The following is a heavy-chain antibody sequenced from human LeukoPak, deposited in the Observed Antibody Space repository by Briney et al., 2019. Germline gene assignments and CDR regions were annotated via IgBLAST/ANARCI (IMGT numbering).Heavy chain of an antibody. CDR2: INPDGSWG. J-gene: IGHJ4*02. V-gene: IGHV3-7*01. D-gene: IGHD3-10*01. CDR1: GFTFSSHW. Sequence: GGSLRLSCGASGFTFSSHWMSWVRQAPGKGLEWVAIINPDGSWGTFVDSVKGRFTISRDNAKNSLYLQMNSLRAEDTAVYYCARDRAGYGSGSSSDYWGQGTLVTVSS. CDR3: ARDRAGYGSGSSSDY.